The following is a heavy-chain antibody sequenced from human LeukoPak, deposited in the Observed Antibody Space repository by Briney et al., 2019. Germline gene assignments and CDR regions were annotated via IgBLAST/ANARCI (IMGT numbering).Heavy chain of an antibody. V-gene: IGHV3-74*01. Sequence: GGSLRLSCAASGFTFSNHWMHWIRQVPGNGLVWLSRISTDGTSTSYADSVKGRFTISRDNAKNTLYLQMDSLRADDTAVYYCARVYCTTNTCYHYFDYWGQGTQVTVSS. CDR3: ARVYCTTNTCYHYFDY. CDR2: ISTDGTST. CDR1: GFTFSNHW. D-gene: IGHD2-8*01. J-gene: IGHJ4*02.